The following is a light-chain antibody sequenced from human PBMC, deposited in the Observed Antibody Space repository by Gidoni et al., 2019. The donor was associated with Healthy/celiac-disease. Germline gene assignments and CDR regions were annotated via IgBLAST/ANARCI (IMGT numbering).Light chain of an antibody. J-gene: IGKJ4*01. CDR3: QQRSNWPLT. CDR1: QSVSSD. Sequence: IVLTQSPATLSLSPGERATLSCRASQSVSSDLAWYQQNPGQAPRLLIYDASNGATGIPARFGGGGSWTYFTLTISSLEPEDFAVYYCQQRSNWPLTFGGGTKVEIK. V-gene: IGKV3-11*01. CDR2: DAS.